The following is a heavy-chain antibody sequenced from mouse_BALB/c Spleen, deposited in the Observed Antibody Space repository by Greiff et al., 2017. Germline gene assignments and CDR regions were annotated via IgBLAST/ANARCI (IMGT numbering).Heavy chain of an antibody. D-gene: IGHD2-10*02. V-gene: IGHV3-2*02. CDR3: ARRKYGNYVFYYFDY. Sequence: EVKVEESGPGLVKPSQSLSLTCTVTGYSITSDYAWNWIRQFPGNKLEWMGYISYSGSTSYNPSLKSRISITRDTSKNQFFLQLNSVTTEDTATYYCARRKYGNYVFYYFDYWGQGTTLTVSS. CDR2: ISYSGST. CDR1: GYSITSDYA. J-gene: IGHJ2*01.